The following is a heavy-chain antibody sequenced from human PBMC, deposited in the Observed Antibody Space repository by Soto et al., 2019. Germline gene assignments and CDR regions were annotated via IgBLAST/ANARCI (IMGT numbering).Heavy chain of an antibody. CDR1: GGSISSSSYY. D-gene: IGHD6-13*01. CDR2: IYYSGST. V-gene: IGHV4-61*05. J-gene: IGHJ6*03. CDR3: ATHPPSYSSRHYYMDV. Sequence: SETLSLTCTVSGGSISSSSYYWGWIRQPPGKGLEWIGYIYYSGSTNYNPSLKSRVTISVDTSKNQFSLKLSSVTAADTAVYYCATHPPSYSSRHYYMDVWGKGTTVTVSS.